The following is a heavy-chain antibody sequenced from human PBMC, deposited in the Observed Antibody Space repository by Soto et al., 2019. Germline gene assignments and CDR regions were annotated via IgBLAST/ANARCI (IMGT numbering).Heavy chain of an antibody. CDR1: GFTFSSYA. V-gene: IGHV3-30-3*01. CDR2: ISYDGSNK. Sequence: QVQLVESGGGVVQPGRSLRLSCAASGFTFSSYAMHWVRQAPGKGLEWVAVISYDGSNKYYADSVKGRFTISRDNSKNTLYLQMNSLRAEDTAVYYCAREEKETLDYFEYWGQGTLVTVSS. CDR3: AREEKETLDYFEY. J-gene: IGHJ4*02.